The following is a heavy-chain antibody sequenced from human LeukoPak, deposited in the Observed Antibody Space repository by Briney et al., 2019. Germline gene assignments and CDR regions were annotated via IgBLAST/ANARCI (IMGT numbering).Heavy chain of an antibody. V-gene: IGHV3-74*01. J-gene: IGHJ4*02. CDR3: ARAFAGSSWSN. Sequence: PGGSLRLSCAASGFTFSSYWMHWVRQAPGKGLVWVSRINSDGSSTSYADSVKGRFTISRDNAKNTLYLQMNSPRAEDTAVYYCARAFAGSSWSNWGQGTLVTVSS. CDR2: INSDGSST. D-gene: IGHD6-13*01. CDR1: GFTFSSYW.